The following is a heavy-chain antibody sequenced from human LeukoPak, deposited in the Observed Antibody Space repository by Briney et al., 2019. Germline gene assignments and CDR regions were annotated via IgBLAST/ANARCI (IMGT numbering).Heavy chain of an antibody. V-gene: IGHV4-31*03. CDR2: IYYSGST. CDR1: GGFTSSGGYY. J-gene: IGHJ4*02. Sequence: SQTLSLTCTVSGGFTSSGGYYWSWIRQHPGKGLEWIGYIYYSGSTYYNPSLKGRVTISVETSKNQFSLKLSSVTAADTAVYYCAMDSSGFGYFDYWGQGTLVTVSS. D-gene: IGHD3-22*01. CDR3: AMDSSGFGYFDY.